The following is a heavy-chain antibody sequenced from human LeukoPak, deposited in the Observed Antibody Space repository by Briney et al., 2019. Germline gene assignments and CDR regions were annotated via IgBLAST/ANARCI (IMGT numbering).Heavy chain of an antibody. D-gene: IGHD2-15*01. CDR3: VKVATLDD. CDR1: GFTFSDFA. Sequence: GSLRLSCAASGFTFSDFAMSWVRQAPGKGLEWVSGITDSGTTTYYADSVKGRFTISRDNSKNTLYLEMNSLRAEDTAVYYCVKVATLDDWGQGTLVTVSS. CDR2: ITDSGTTT. J-gene: IGHJ4*02. V-gene: IGHV3-23*01.